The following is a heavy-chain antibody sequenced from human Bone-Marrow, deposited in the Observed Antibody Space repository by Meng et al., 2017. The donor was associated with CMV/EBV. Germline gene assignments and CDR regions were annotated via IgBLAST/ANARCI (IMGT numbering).Heavy chain of an antibody. CDR1: GGTFSSYS. D-gene: IGHD3-22*01. V-gene: IGHV1-69*05. CDR3: ASSRKDYYDSSGYRDMDYYYGMDV. J-gene: IGHJ6*02. CDR2: IIPIFGTA. Sequence: SVKVSCKASGGTFSSYSIIWVRQAPGQGLEWMGGIIPIFGTANYAQKFQGRVTITTDESTSTAYMDLSSLRSEDTAVYYCASSRKDYYDSSGYRDMDYYYGMDVWGQGTTVTVSS.